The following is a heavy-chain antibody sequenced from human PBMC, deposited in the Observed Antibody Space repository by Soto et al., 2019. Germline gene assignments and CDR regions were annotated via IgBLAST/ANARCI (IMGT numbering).Heavy chain of an antibody. J-gene: IGHJ4*02. V-gene: IGHV3-23*01. Sequence: EVQLLESGGKLVQPGGSLTLSCAASGFTFSTYAMAWLRQAPGQGLEWVSGVSASGLNTDYADPVKGRCYIARDNSKNALCLHMKSPRAADAPVYYCGQDRPPRTSGGFLEYWGQGTPVTVSS. CDR1: GFTFSTYA. CDR3: GQDRPPRTSGGFLEY. D-gene: IGHD6-19*01. CDR2: VSASGLNT.